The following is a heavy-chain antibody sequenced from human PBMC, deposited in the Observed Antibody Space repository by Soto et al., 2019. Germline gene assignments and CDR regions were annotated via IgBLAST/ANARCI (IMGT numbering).Heavy chain of an antibody. CDR1: GFTFSSYA. V-gene: IGHV3-23*01. J-gene: IGHJ4*02. CDR3: AKDGYCSSTTCYESYDY. CDR2: MSGSGGST. Sequence: GGSLRLSCAASGFTFSSYAMSWVRQAPGKGLEWVSAMSGSGGSTYYADSVKGRFTISRDNSKNTLYLQMNSRRAEDTAVYYCAKDGYCSSTTCYESYDYWGQGTLVTVSS. D-gene: IGHD2-2*01.